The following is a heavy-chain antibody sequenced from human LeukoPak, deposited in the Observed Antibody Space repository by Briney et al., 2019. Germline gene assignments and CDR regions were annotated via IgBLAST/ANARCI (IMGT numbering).Heavy chain of an antibody. CDR3: ARDPLPADAFDI. CDR1: GGSISSGSYY. Sequence: SETLSLTCTVSGGSISSGSYYWSWIRQPAGKGLEWIGRIYTSGSTNYNPSLKSRVTISVDTSKNQFSLKLSSVTAADTAVYYCARDPLPADAFDIWGQGTMVTVSS. V-gene: IGHV4-61*02. D-gene: IGHD2-2*01. CDR2: IYTSGST. J-gene: IGHJ3*02.